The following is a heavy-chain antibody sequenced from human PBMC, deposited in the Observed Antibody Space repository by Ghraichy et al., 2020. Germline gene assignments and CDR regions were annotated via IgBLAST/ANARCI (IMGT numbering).Heavy chain of an antibody. CDR3: ARAGIHLWFGWFDP. V-gene: IGHV1-18*01. CDR2: ISVYNGNT. D-gene: IGHD5-18*01. CDR1: DYTFTSYG. J-gene: IGHJ5*02. Sequence: ASVKVSCKASDYTFTSYGISWVRQAPGQGLEWMGWISVYNGNTNYAQKLQGRVTMTTDTSTSTAYMELRSLRSDDTAVYYCARAGIHLWFGWFDPWGQGTLVTVSS.